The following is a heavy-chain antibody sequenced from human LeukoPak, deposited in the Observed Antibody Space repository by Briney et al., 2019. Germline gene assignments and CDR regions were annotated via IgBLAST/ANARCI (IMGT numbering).Heavy chain of an antibody. CDR2: IYPVDSDT. CDR3: ASGGLTVTTAFDI. J-gene: IGHJ3*02. D-gene: IGHD4-17*01. V-gene: IGHV5-51*01. CDR1: GYSFTTHW. Sequence: GESLKISCKASGYSFTTHWIGWVRQMPGKGLEWMGIIYPVDSDTRYSPSFQGQVTISADKSISTAYLQWSSLKASDTAIYYCASGGLTVTTAFDIWGQGTMVTVSS.